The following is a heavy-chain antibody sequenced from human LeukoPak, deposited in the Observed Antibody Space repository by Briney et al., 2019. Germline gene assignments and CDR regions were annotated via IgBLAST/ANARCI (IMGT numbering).Heavy chain of an antibody. CDR2: ISGSGFST. J-gene: IGHJ3*02. CDR3: AKETSSGTRAFDI. Sequence: GGSLRLSCAASGFTFSNAWMSWVRQAPGKGLEWVSAISGSGFSTYYADSMKGRFTISRDNSKNTLYLQMNNLRAEDTALYLCAKETSSGTRAFDIWGQGTMVTFSS. CDR1: GFTFSNAW. D-gene: IGHD1-1*01. V-gene: IGHV3-23*01.